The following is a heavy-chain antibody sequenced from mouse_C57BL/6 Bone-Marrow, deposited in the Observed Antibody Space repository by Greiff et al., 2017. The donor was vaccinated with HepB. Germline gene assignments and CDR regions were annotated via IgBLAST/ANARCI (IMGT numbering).Heavy chain of an antibody. CDR3: TYIYYGYLYWYFDV. D-gene: IGHD2-2*01. J-gene: IGHJ1*03. V-gene: IGHV1-18*01. Sequence: VQLQQSGPELVKPGASVKIPCKASGYTFTDYNMDWVKQSHGKSLEWIGDINPNNGGTIYNQKFKGKATLTVDKSSSTAYMELRSLTSEDTAVYYCTYIYYGYLYWYFDVWGTGTTVTVSS. CDR2: INPNNGGT. CDR1: GYTFTDYN.